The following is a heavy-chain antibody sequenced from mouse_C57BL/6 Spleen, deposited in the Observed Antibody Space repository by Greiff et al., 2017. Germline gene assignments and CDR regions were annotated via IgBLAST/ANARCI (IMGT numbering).Heavy chain of an antibody. CDR1: GYSFTGYY. D-gene: IGHD1-1*02. CDR2: INPSTGGT. Sequence: VQLKESGPELVKPGASVKISCKASGYSFTGYYMNWVKQSPEKSLEWIGEINPSTGGTTYNQKFKAKATLTVDKSSSTAYMQLKSLTSEDSAVYDCARWWAPYAMEYWGQGTAVTVSS. CDR3: ARWWAPYAMEY. V-gene: IGHV1-42*01. J-gene: IGHJ4*01.